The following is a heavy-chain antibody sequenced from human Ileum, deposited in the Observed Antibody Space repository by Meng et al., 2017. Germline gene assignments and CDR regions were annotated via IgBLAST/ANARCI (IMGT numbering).Heavy chain of an antibody. Sequence: GESLKISCAASGFTFSTSWMTWVRQVPEKGLEWVAHISPDGTEKYYVDSVKGRFTISRDNAENSLYLQMNNLRAEDTAKYYCARDRYRTDEYWGQGTLVTVSS. CDR3: ARDRYRTDEY. V-gene: IGHV3-7*01. D-gene: IGHD5-12*01. CDR2: ISPDGTEK. J-gene: IGHJ4*02. CDR1: GFTFSTSW.